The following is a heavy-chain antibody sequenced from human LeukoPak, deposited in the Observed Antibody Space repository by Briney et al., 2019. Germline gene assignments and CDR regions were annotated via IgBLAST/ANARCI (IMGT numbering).Heavy chain of an antibody. V-gene: IGHV3-30*03. CDR3: ARDRPGINSYYYYGMDV. CDR2: ISYDGSNK. Sequence: GGSLRLSCAASGFTFSNAWMSWVRQAPGKGLEWVAVISYDGSNKYYADSVKGRFTISRDNSKNTLYLQMNSLRAEDTAVYYCARDRPGINSYYYYGMDVWGQGTTVTVSS. J-gene: IGHJ6*02. CDR1: GFTFSNAW. D-gene: IGHD6-13*01.